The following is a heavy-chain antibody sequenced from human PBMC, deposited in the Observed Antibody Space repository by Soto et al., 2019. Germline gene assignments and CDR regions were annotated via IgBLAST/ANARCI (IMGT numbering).Heavy chain of an antibody. V-gene: IGHV3-23*01. CDR1: GFTFSSYA. Sequence: GGSLRLSCAASGFTFSSYAMSWVRQAPGKGLEWVSAISGSGGSTYYADSVKGRFTISRDNSKNTLYLQMNSLRAEDTAVYYCAKIYSSSRYYYYYGMDVWGQGTTVTVSS. J-gene: IGHJ6*02. CDR2: ISGSGGST. CDR3: AKIYSSSRYYYYYGMDV. D-gene: IGHD6-13*01.